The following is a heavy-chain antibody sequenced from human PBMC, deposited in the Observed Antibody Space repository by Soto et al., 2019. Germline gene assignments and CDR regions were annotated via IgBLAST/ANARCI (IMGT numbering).Heavy chain of an antibody. Sequence: QVQLQVSGPGLVKPSQTLSLTCTVSGGYISSGDYFWSWIRQHPGKGLEWIGYISYSGSTSYNPSLKSRVTISVDTSKSQFSLKLTSVTAADTAVYYCASDPGDYGSPLGAFDIWGQGTMVTVSS. CDR1: GGYISSGDYF. CDR3: ASDPGDYGSPLGAFDI. J-gene: IGHJ3*02. D-gene: IGHD4-17*01. V-gene: IGHV4-30-4*01. CDR2: ISYSGST.